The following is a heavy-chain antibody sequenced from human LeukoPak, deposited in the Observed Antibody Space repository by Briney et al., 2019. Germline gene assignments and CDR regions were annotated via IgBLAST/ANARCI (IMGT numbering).Heavy chain of an antibody. CDR2: INPSGGST. J-gene: IGHJ4*02. Sequence: GASVKVSCKASGYTFTSYYMHWVRQAPGQGLEWMGIINPSGGSTSYAQKFQGRVTMTRDMSTSTVYMKLSSLRSEDTAVYYCARVSPGDSHFDYWGQGTLVTVSS. V-gene: IGHV1-46*01. D-gene: IGHD4-17*01. CDR1: GYTFTSYY. CDR3: ARVSPGDSHFDY.